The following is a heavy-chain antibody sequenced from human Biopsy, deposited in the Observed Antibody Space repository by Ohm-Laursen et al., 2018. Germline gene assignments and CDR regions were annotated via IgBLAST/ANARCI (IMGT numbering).Heavy chain of an antibody. V-gene: IGHV1-24*01. CDR2: FAPENGRI. Sequence: ASVKVSCKVSGCSVTELSMHWVRQAPGQGLEWMGGFAPENGRIVYSQKFQGRVTMTEDTSTNTAYMEVWRLRSDDTAVYYCAADINVWNVNYWGQGTQVIVSS. D-gene: IGHD1-1*01. CDR1: GCSVTELS. J-gene: IGHJ4*02. CDR3: AADINVWNVNY.